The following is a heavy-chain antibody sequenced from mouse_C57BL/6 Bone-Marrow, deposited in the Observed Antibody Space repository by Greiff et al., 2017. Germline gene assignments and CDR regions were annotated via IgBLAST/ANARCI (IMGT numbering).Heavy chain of an antibody. CDR1: GYTFTDYY. D-gene: IGHD1-1*01. V-gene: IGHV1-19*01. J-gene: IGHJ3*01. Sequence: VQLQQSGPVLVKPGASVKMSCKASGYTFTDYYMNWVKQSHGKSLEWIGVINPYNGGTSYNQKFKGKATLTVDKSSSTAYMELNSLTSEDSAVYYCATYYYGSSPRLVYWGQGTLVTVSA. CDR3: ATYYYGSSPRLVY. CDR2: INPYNGGT.